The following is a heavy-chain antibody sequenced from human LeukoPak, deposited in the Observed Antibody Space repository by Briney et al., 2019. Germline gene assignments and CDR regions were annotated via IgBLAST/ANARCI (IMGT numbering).Heavy chain of an antibody. V-gene: IGHV1-18*01. CDR1: GYTFTSYG. D-gene: IGHD3-9*01. CDR2: ISAYNGNI. CDR3: ARGALRYFDWLPPTPDAFDI. Sequence: ASLKVSCMAPGYTFTSYGISWVREAPGQGLEWMGWISAYNGNINYAQTLQGRVTMTTDISTSTAYMQLRSLRSDDTAVYYCARGALRYFDWLPPTPDAFDIWGQGTMVTVSS. J-gene: IGHJ3*02.